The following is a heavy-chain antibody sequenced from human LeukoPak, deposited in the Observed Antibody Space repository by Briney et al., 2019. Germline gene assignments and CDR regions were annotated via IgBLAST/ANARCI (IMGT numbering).Heavy chain of an antibody. V-gene: IGHV3-23*01. J-gene: IGHJ4*02. CDR1: GFTFSAYA. CDR3: AKAGIGVVGYFDY. Sequence: PGGSLRLSCEASGFTFSAYAMTWVRQAPGKGLEWVSAIRGSGGGTYYADSVKGRFTISRDNSKNTLYLQMNSLRDEDTALYYCAKAGIGVVGYFDYWGQGTLVTVSS. CDR2: IRGSGGGT. D-gene: IGHD6-19*01.